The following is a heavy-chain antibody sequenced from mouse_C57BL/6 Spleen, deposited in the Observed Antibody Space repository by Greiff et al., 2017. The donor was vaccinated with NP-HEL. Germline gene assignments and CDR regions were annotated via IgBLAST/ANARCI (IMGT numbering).Heavy chain of an antibody. J-gene: IGHJ4*01. CDR3: ARSPRGRARDY. CDR1: GYTFTDYY. CDR2: INPYNGGT. V-gene: IGHV1-19*01. D-gene: IGHD3-3*01. Sequence: VQLQQSGPVLVKPGASVKMSCKASGYTFTDYYMNWVKQSHGKSLEWIGVINPYNGGTSYNQKFKGKATLTVDKSSSTAYMELNSLTSEDSAVYYCARSPRGRARDYWGQGTSVTVSS.